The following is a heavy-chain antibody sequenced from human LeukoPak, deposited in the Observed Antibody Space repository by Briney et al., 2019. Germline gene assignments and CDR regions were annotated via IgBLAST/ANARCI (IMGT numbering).Heavy chain of an antibody. D-gene: IGHD1-26*01. J-gene: IGHJ3*02. CDR1: GGSISSSYY. Sequence: PSETLSLTCTVSGGSISSSYYWSWIRQPPGKGLEWVGFIYYTGNTNYNPSLKSRVTISVDTSKNQFSLKLIYVTAADTAVYYCARDQYYDAFDIWGQGTMVIVSS. V-gene: IGHV4-59*01. CDR2: IYYTGNT. CDR3: ARDQYYDAFDI.